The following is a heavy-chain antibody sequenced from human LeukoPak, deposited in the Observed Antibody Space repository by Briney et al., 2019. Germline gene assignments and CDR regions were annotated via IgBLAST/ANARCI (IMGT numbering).Heavy chain of an antibody. CDR1: GFSLSTSGVG. D-gene: IGHD5-12*01. J-gene: IGHJ5*02. Sequence: SGPTLVNPTQTLTLTCTFSGFSLSTSGVGVGWIRQPPGKALEWLAFIYWDDDKRYSPSLKSRLTITKDTSKNQVVLTMTNMDPVDTATYYCAHRGRGYSGYDYEGDWFDPWGQGTLVTVSS. CDR2: IYWDDDK. V-gene: IGHV2-5*02. CDR3: AHRGRGYSGYDYEGDWFDP.